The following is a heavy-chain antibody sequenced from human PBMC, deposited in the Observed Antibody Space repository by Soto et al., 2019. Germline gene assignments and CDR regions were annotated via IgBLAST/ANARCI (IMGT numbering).Heavy chain of an antibody. Sequence: GASVKVSCKASGYTFTSYWIGWVRQMPGKGLEWMGIIYPGDSDTRYSPSFQGQVTISADKSISTAYLQWSSLKASDTAMYYCARSGGHQADYWGQGTLVTVSS. CDR3: ARSGGHQADY. D-gene: IGHD2-2*01. CDR1: GYTFTSYW. V-gene: IGHV5-51*03. J-gene: IGHJ4*02. CDR2: IYPGDSDT.